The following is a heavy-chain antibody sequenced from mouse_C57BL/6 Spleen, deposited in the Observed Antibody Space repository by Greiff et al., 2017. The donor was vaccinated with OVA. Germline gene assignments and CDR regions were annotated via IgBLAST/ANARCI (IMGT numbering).Heavy chain of an antibody. J-gene: IGHJ3*01. V-gene: IGHV1-62-2*01. Sequence: QVQLQQSGAELVKPGASVKLSCKASGYTFTEYTIHWVKQRSGQGLEWIGWIYPGSGSIKYNEKFKDKATLTADKSSSTGYMELSRLTSEDSAVYFCARHEDYYGSSYVGWFAYWGQGTLVTVSA. CDR1: GYTFTEYT. D-gene: IGHD1-1*01. CDR3: ARHEDYYGSSYVGWFAY. CDR2: IYPGSGSI.